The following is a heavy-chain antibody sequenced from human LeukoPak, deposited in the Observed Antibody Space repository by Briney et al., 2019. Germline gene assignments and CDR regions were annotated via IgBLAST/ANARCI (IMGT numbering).Heavy chain of an antibody. V-gene: IGHV3-23*01. Sequence: GGSLRLSCAASGFTFSSYAMSWVRQAPGKGLEWVSAISGSGGSTYYADSVKGRFTISRDNSKNTLYLQMNSLRAEDTAVYYCAKAFGGVPAAISFDYWGQGTLVTVFS. J-gene: IGHJ4*02. CDR3: AKAFGGVPAAISFDY. CDR1: GFTFSSYA. D-gene: IGHD2-2*02. CDR2: ISGSGGST.